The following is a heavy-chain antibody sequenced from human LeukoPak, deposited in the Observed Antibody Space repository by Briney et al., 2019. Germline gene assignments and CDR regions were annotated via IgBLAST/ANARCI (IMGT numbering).Heavy chain of an antibody. Sequence: GXSLRLSCAASGFTFSSFAMSWVRQAPGKGLEWVSAISGSGGATYYADSVKGRFTISRDNSENTLYLQMNSLRAEDTAVYYCAKVSRGIVAAMDVWGKGTTVTVSS. V-gene: IGHV3-23*01. J-gene: IGHJ6*03. CDR1: GFTFSSFA. CDR2: ISGSGGAT. CDR3: AKVSRGIVAAMDV. D-gene: IGHD6-25*01.